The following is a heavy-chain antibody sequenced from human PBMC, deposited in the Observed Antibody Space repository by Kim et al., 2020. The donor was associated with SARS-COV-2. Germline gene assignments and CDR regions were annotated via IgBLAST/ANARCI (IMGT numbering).Heavy chain of an antibody. J-gene: IGHJ5*02. V-gene: IGHV3-73*01. D-gene: IGHD2-2*01. CDR3: TRDIVVVPAATPWFDP. Sequence: GGSLRLSCAASGFTFSGSAMHWVRQASGKGLEWVGRIRSKANSYATTYAASVKGRFTISRDDSKNTAYLQMNSLKTEDTAVYYCTRDIVVVPAATPWFDPWGQGTLVTVSS. CDR2: IRSKANSYAT. CDR1: GFTFSGSA.